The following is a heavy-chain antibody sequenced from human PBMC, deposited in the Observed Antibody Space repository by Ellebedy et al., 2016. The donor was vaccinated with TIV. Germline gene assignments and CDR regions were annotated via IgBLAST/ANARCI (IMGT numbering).Heavy chain of an antibody. V-gene: IGHV4-34*01. CDR2: INHSGST. Sequence: MPSETLSLTCAVYGGSFSGYYWSWIRQPPGKGLEWIGEINHSGSTNYNPSLKSRVTISVDTSKNQFSLKLSSVTAADTALYYCASLPPAMSGYYYHGMDVWGQGTTVTVSS. CDR1: GGSFSGYY. J-gene: IGHJ6*02. CDR3: ASLPPAMSGYYYHGMDV. D-gene: IGHD2-2*01.